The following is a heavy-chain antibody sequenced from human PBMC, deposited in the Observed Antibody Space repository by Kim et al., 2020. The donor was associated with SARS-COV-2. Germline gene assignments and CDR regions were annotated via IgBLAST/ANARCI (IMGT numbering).Heavy chain of an antibody. D-gene: IGHD2-15*01. CDR2: IKSKSDGGTI. J-gene: IGHJ4*02. CDR3: STGLLAALKTAY. CDR1: GLTVSYAW. Sequence: GVSLRLSCAVSGLTVSYAWMTWVRQAPGKGLEWVGRIKSKSDGGTIDYAAPVKGRFTISRDDSKNTLYLQLNSLKTEDTAVYYCSTGLLAALKTAYWGQGTLVTVSS. V-gene: IGHV3-15*01.